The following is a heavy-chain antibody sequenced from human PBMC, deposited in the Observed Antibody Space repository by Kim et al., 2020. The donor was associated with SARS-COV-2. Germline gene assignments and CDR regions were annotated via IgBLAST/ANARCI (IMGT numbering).Heavy chain of an antibody. CDR3: ARHYYAGPMSYSPFQY. J-gene: IGHJ4*02. V-gene: IGHV4-39*01. D-gene: IGHD3-3*01. Sequence: PSLKSRVTISLDTSKKQFSLQLRSVSAADTAVYYCARHYYAGPMSYSPFQYWGPGTLVTVSS.